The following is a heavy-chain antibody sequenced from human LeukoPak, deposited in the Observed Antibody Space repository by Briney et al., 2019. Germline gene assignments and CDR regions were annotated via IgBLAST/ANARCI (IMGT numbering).Heavy chain of an antibody. V-gene: IGHV1-69*04. D-gene: IGHD3-10*01. CDR2: IIPILGIA. CDR1: GGTFSSYA. Sequence: ASVKVSCKASGGTFSSYAISWVRQAPGQGLEWMGRIIPILGIANYAQKFQGRVTITADKSTSTAYMELSSLRSGDTAVYYCARLKDGSGTALDYWGQGTLVTVSS. J-gene: IGHJ4*02. CDR3: ARLKDGSGTALDY.